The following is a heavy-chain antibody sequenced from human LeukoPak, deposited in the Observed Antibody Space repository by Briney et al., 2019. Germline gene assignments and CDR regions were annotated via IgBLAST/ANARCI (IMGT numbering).Heavy chain of an antibody. D-gene: IGHD6-19*01. CDR2: ISPRGGSI. V-gene: IGHV3-11*01. J-gene: IGHJ4*02. Sequence: GGSLRLSCGASGFFFSDYHMNWIRQVPGKGLEWVSYISPRGGSIYFADSVRGRFAISRDNAKDSLFLQMNSLTAEDTAVYYCAGGRDIAVAGPGGYFDYWGPGTLVTVSS. CDR1: GFFFSDYH. CDR3: AGGRDIAVAGPGGYFDY.